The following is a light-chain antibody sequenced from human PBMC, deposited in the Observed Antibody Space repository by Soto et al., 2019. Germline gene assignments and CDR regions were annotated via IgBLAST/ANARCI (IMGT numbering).Light chain of an antibody. CDR1: QNISSN. J-gene: IGKJ3*01. Sequence: EIVMTQSPATLSVSPGERATLSCRASQNISSNLAWYQQKPGQAPRVLIDGASTRATGIPARFSGSGSGTEFTLTISSLQSEDFAVYYCQQRSNWPVTFGPGTKVDIK. V-gene: IGKV3-15*01. CDR3: QQRSNWPVT. CDR2: GAS.